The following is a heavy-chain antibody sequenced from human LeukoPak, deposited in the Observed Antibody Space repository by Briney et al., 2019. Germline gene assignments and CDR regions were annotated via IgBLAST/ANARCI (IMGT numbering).Heavy chain of an antibody. V-gene: IGHV1-69*05. CDR1: GGTFSSYA. CDR3: ARQRLPVAGTPRFDY. J-gene: IGHJ4*02. D-gene: IGHD6-19*01. Sequence: SVKVSCKASGGTFSSYAISWVRQAPGQGLEWMGRIIPIFGTANYAQKFQGGVTITTDESTSTAYMELSSLRSEDTAVYYCARQRLPVAGTPRFDYWGRGTLVTVSS. CDR2: IIPIFGTA.